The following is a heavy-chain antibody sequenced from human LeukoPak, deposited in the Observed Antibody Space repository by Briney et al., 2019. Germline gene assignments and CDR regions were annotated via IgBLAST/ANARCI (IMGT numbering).Heavy chain of an antibody. CDR3: AREDGSYLRY. Sequence: PSETLSLTCAVYGGSFSGYYWSWIRQPPGKGLEWIGEINHSGSTNYNPSLKSRVTISVDTSKNQFSLKLSSVTAADTAVYYCAREDGSYLRYWGQGTLVTVSS. J-gene: IGHJ4*02. CDR2: INHSGST. V-gene: IGHV4-34*01. CDR1: GGSFSGYY. D-gene: IGHD1-26*01.